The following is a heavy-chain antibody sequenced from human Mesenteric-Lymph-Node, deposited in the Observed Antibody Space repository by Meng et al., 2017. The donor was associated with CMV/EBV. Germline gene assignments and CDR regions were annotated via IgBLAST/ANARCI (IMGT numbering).Heavy chain of an antibody. D-gene: IGHD2-2*01. CDR3: ARGTEYQLLYYFDY. CDR2: IYYSGST. CDR1: GGSFSGYY. V-gene: IGHV4-59*01. Sequence: SETLSLTCAVYGGSFSGYYWSWIRQPPGKGLEWIGYIYYSGSTNYNPSLKSRVTISVDTSKNQFSLQLTSVTAADTALYYCARGTEYQLLYYFDYWGQGTLVTVSS. J-gene: IGHJ4*02.